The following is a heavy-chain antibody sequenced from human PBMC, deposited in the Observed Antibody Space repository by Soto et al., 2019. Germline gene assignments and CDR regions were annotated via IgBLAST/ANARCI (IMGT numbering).Heavy chain of an antibody. CDR1: GFTFSSYG. CDR2: ISCDGSNK. V-gene: IGHV3-30*18. D-gene: IGHD3-10*01. J-gene: IGHJ6*02. Sequence: PGGTLRLSCAASGFTFSSYGMHWFRQAPGKGLEWVGVISCDGSNKYNADSEKGRFTISGDNSKNTLYLQMNSLGAEDTATYSFAKASATNKLGFGERAYYYYSMDVWGQGTTVTVSS. CDR3: AKASATNKLGFGERAYYYYSMDV.